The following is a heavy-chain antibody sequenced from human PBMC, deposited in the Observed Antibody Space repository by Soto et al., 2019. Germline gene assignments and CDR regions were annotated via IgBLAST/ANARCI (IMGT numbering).Heavy chain of an antibody. V-gene: IGHV3-21*01. CDR3: ARDPPEWELLLDY. CDR2: ISSSSSYI. Sequence: GGSLRLSCAASGFTFSSYSMNWVRQAPGKGLEWVSSISSSSSYIYYADSVKGRFTISRDNAKNSLYLQMNSLRAEDTAVYYCARDPPEWELLLDYWGQGTLVTVSS. CDR1: GFTFSSYS. D-gene: IGHD1-26*01. J-gene: IGHJ4*02.